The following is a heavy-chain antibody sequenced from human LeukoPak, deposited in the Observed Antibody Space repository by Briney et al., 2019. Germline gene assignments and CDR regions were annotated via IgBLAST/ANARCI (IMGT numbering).Heavy chain of an antibody. V-gene: IGHV3-33*01. CDR1: GFTFSSYG. J-gene: IGHJ4*02. Sequence: GGSLRLSCAASGFTFSSYGMHWVRQAPGKGLEWVAVIWYEGSNKYYADSVKGRFTISRDNSKNTLYLQMNSLRAEDTAVYYCARANYDILTGYIGLDYWGQGTLVTVSS. CDR2: IWYEGSNK. D-gene: IGHD3-9*01. CDR3: ARANYDILTGYIGLDY.